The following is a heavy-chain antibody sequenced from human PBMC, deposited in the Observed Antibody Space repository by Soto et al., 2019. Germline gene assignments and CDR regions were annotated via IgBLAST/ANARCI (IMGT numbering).Heavy chain of an antibody. D-gene: IGHD2-21*01. V-gene: IGHV1-2*02. Sequence: GASVKVSCKASGYTFTGYYMHWVRQAPGQGLEWMGWINPNSGGTNYAQKFQGRVTMTRDTSISTAYMELSRLRSDDTAVYYCARHMVGDHQLRHYYYGMDVWGQGTTVTASS. CDR1: GYTFTGYY. CDR2: INPNSGGT. J-gene: IGHJ6*02. CDR3: ARHMVGDHQLRHYYYGMDV.